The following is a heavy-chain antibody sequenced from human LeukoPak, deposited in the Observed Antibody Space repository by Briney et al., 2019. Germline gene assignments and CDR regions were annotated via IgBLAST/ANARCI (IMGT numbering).Heavy chain of an antibody. D-gene: IGHD6-19*01. CDR2: ISGYNGNT. CDR1: DYTFTSYG. J-gene: IGHJ3*02. CDR3: ARDKAVADSGWAFDI. Sequence: GASVKVSCKAPDYTFTSYGISWVRQAPGRGHEWMGWISGYNGNTNHAQKLQGRVTMTTDTSTSTAYMELRSLRSDDTAVYYCARDKAVADSGWAFDIWGQGTMVTVSS. V-gene: IGHV1-18*01.